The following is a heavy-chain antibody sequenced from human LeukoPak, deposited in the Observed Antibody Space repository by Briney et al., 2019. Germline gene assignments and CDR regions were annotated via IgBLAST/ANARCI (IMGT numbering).Heavy chain of an antibody. V-gene: IGHV4-39*07. CDR2: IYYSGST. J-gene: IGHJ3*02. Sequence: PSETLSLTCTVSGGSISSSSYYWGWIRQPPGKGLEWIGSIYYSGSTYYNPSLKSRVTISVDTSKNQFSLKLSSVTAADTAVYYCARDHRLRGYSYASDAFDIWGQGTMVTVSS. D-gene: IGHD5-18*01. CDR3: ARDHRLRGYSYASDAFDI. CDR1: GGSISSSSYY.